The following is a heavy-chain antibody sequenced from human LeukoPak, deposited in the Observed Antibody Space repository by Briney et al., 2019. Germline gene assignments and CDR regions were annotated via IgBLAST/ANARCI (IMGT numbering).Heavy chain of an antibody. CDR1: GFTFSSYW. D-gene: IGHD6-13*01. Sequence: GGSLRLSCAASGFTFSSYWMSWVRQAPGKGLEWVANIKQDGSEKYYVDSVKGRFTISRDNAKSSLYLQMNSLRAEDTAVYYCARDLDSSPPRSLFDYWGQGTLVTVSS. CDR3: ARDLDSSPPRSLFDY. CDR2: IKQDGSEK. V-gene: IGHV3-7*01. J-gene: IGHJ4*02.